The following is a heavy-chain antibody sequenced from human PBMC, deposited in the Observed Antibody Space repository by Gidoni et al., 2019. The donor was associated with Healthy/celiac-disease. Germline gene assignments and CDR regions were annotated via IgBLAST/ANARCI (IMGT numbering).Heavy chain of an antibody. J-gene: IGHJ6*02. V-gene: IGHV5-51*01. CDR1: GYSFTSYW. D-gene: IGHD6-19*01. CDR2: IYPGDSDT. Sequence: EVQLVQSGAEVKTPGESLKISCKGSGYSFTSYWIGWVRQMPGKGLEWMGIIYPGDSDTRYSPSFQGQVTISADKSISTAYLQWSSLKASDTAMYYCARQVAVAGTPQMGYYYYGMDVWGQGTTVTVSS. CDR3: ARQVAVAGTPQMGYYYYGMDV.